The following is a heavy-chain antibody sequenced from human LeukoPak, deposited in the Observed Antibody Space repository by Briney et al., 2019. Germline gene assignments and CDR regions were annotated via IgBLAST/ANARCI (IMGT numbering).Heavy chain of an antibody. CDR2: IIPILGIA. CDR3: ASLSSYYDSSGYY. J-gene: IGHJ4*02. V-gene: IGHV1-69*04. D-gene: IGHD3-22*01. CDR1: GGTFSSYA. Sequence: SVKVSCKASGGTFSSYAISWVRQAPGQGLEWMGRIIPILGIANHAQKFQGRVTITADKSTSTAYMELSSLRSEDTAVYYCASLSSYYDSSGYYWGQGTLVTVSS.